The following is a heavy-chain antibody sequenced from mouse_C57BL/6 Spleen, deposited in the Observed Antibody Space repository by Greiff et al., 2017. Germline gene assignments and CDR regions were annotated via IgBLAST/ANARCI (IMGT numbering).Heavy chain of an antibody. Sequence: VQLQESGAELVMPGASVKLSCKASGYTFTSYWMHWVKQRPGQGLEWIGEIDPSDSYTNYNQKFKGKSTLTVDKSSSTAYMQLSSLTSEDSAVYYCARRDSNYEAMDYWGQGTSVTVSS. CDR3: ARRDSNYEAMDY. V-gene: IGHV1-69*01. CDR2: IDPSDSYT. D-gene: IGHD2-5*01. J-gene: IGHJ4*01. CDR1: GYTFTSYW.